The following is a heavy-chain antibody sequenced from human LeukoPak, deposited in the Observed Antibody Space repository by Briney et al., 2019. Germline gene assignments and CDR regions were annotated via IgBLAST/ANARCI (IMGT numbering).Heavy chain of an antibody. CDR2: ISYDATYR. V-gene: IGHV3-30*18. Sequence: GGSLRLSCVASGFTFSTYGMHWVRQAPGKGLEWVAVISYDATYRHYADSVKGRFTISRDNSKNTLYIQMNSLRVEDTAVYYCAKANAREFDYWGQGILVTVSS. D-gene: IGHD3-10*01. J-gene: IGHJ4*02. CDR3: AKANAREFDY. CDR1: GFTFSTYG.